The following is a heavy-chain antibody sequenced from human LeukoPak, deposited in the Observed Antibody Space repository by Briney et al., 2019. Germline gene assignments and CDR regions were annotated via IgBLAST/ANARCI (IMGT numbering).Heavy chain of an antibody. J-gene: IGHJ5*02. CDR1: GGSTSSGSYY. Sequence: PSQTLSLTCTVSGGSTSSGSYYWNWIRQPAGKGLEWIGRIYASGTTNYSPSLKSRVTISVDTSKNQFSLKLSSVTAADTAVYYCARTPKGNWFDPWGQGTLVTVSS. CDR2: IYASGTT. V-gene: IGHV4-61*02. CDR3: ARTPKGNWFDP.